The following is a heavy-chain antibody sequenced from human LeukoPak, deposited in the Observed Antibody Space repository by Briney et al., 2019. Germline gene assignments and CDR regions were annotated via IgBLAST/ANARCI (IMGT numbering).Heavy chain of an antibody. CDR3: ARGYGGNSKNNWFDP. J-gene: IGHJ5*02. V-gene: IGHV4-59*01. D-gene: IGHD4-23*01. CDR2: IYYSGST. CDR1: GGSISSYY. Sequence: SETLSLTCTVSGGSISSYYWSWIRQPPGKGLEWIGYIYYSGSTNYNPSLKSRVTISVDTSKNQFSLKLSSVTAADTAVYYCARGYGGNSKNNWFDPWGQGTLVTVSS.